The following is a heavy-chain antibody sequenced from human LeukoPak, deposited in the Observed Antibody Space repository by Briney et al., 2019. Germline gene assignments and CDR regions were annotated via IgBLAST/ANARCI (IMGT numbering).Heavy chain of an antibody. CDR1: GFSFDDNA. V-gene: IGHV3-43*02. J-gene: IGHJ4*02. CDR2: ISGDGATT. D-gene: IGHD6-6*01. CDR3: ARLYSSSSGLRASDY. Sequence: GGSLRLSCAASGFSFDDNAMYWVRQTPGKGLEWVSLISGDGATTYYADSVKGRFTISRDDAKNSLYLHMNSLRVEDTAVYYCARLYSSSSGLRASDYWGQGTLVTVSS.